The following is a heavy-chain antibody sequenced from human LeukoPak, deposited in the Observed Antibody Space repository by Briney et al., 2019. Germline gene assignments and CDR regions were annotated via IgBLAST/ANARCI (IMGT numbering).Heavy chain of an antibody. CDR3: ARDNTSSGWVFWFDP. CDR2: IYYSGIP. Sequence: PSETLSLTCTVSGGSISSYYWSWIRQPPGKGLEWIGYIYYSGIPNYNPSLKSRVTISVDTSKNQFSLKLSSVTAADTAVYYCARDNTSSGWVFWFDPWSQGTLVTVSS. D-gene: IGHD6-19*01. CDR1: GGSISSYY. J-gene: IGHJ5*02. V-gene: IGHV4-59*01.